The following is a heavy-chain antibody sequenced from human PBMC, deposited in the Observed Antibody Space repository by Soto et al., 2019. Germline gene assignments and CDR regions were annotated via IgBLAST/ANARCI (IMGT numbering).Heavy chain of an antibody. CDR1: GGSISSYY. CDR2: IYYSGST. Sequence: QVQLQESGPGLVKPSETLSLTCTVSGGSISSYYWSWIRQPPGKGLEWIGYIYYSGSTNYNPSLKSRVTISVDTSKNQFSLKLSSVTAADTAVYYCARGEVGAAIDYWGQGTLVTVSS. D-gene: IGHD1-26*01. CDR3: ARGEVGAAIDY. J-gene: IGHJ4*02. V-gene: IGHV4-59*01.